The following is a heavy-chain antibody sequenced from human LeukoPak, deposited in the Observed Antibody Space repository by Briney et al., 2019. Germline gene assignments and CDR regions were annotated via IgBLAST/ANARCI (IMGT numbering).Heavy chain of an antibody. D-gene: IGHD3-3*01. J-gene: IGHJ5*02. CDR2: ISSSSSYI. CDR1: GFTFSRYS. CDR3: ARDDTDRFYSWFDP. V-gene: IGHV3-21*01. Sequence: GGSLRLSCAASGFTFSRYSMNWVRQAPGKALEWVSSISSSSSYIYYADSEKGRFTISRDNAKNSLYLQMNSLRAEDTAVYYCARDDTDRFYSWFDPWGQGTLVTVSS.